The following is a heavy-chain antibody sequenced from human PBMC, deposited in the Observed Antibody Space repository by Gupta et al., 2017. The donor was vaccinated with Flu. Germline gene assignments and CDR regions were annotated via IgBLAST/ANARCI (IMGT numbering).Heavy chain of an antibody. D-gene: IGHD5-12*01. V-gene: IGHV3-48*01. J-gene: IGHJ4*02. CDR3: ARRKPNDYYLDF. Sequence: GRQAPGKGLEWVSYISSTSNTIYYADSVKGRFTISRDNAKDSLYLQMNSLRAEDTAVYYCARRKPNDYYLDFWGQGTLVTVSS. CDR2: ISSTSNTI.